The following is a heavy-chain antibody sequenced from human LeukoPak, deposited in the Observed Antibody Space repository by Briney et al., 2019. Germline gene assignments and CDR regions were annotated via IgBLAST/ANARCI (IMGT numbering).Heavy chain of an antibody. CDR1: GGSFSGYY. CDR3: ARVMFGLNDY. CDR2: INHSGST. J-gene: IGHJ4*02. V-gene: IGHV4-34*01. D-gene: IGHD3/OR15-3a*01. Sequence: PSETLSLTCAVYGGSFSGYYWSWIRQPPGKGLEWIGEINHSGSTNYNPSLKSRVTISVDTSKNQFSLKLSSVTAADTAVYYCARVMFGLNDYWGQGTLVTVSS.